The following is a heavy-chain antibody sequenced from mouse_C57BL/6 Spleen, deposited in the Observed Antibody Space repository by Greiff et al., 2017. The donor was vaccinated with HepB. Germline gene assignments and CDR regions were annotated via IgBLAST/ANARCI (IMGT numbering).Heavy chain of an antibody. CDR3: ARSDGLYYFDY. V-gene: IGHV1-42*01. J-gene: IGHJ2*01. CDR2: INPSTGGT. Sequence: EVQLQQSGPELVKPGASVKISCKASGYSFTGYYMNWVKQSPEKSLEWIGEINPSTGGTTYNQKFKAKATLTVDKSSSTAYMQLKSLTSEDSAVYYCARSDGLYYFDYWGQGTTLTVSS. D-gene: IGHD2-3*01. CDR1: GYSFTGYY.